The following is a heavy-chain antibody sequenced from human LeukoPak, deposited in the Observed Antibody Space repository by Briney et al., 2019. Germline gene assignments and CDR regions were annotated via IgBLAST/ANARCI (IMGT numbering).Heavy chain of an antibody. D-gene: IGHD6-13*01. J-gene: IGHJ4*02. Sequence: GGSLRLSCAASGFTFSSYAVHWVRQAPGKGLEWVSVISYDGSNKYYADSVKGRFTISRDNSKYTLYLQMNSLRAEDTAVYYCARDRGGSSWYGNDYWGQGTLVTVSS. V-gene: IGHV3-30-3*01. CDR1: GFTFSSYA. CDR3: ARDRGGSSWYGNDY. CDR2: ISYDGSNK.